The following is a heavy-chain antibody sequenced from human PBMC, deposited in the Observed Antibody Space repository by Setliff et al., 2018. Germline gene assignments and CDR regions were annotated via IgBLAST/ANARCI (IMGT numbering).Heavy chain of an antibody. V-gene: IGHV1-69*05. CDR2: IIPIFGTA. Sequence: SVKVSCKASGGTFSSYTINWVRQAPGQGLEWMGGIIPIFGTANHAQNFQGRVTIITDESTSTAYMELSSLRFEDTAVYYCAREGVDTRSSTDYRYYMDVWGKGTTVTVSS. D-gene: IGHD5-18*01. CDR1: GGTFSSYT. CDR3: AREGVDTRSSTDYRYYMDV. J-gene: IGHJ6*03.